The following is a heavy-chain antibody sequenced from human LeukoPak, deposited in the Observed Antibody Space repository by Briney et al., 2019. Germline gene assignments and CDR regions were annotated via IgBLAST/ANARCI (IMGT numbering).Heavy chain of an antibody. J-gene: IGHJ4*02. V-gene: IGHV4-59*01. CDR2: IYYSGST. Sequence: SETLSLTCTVSGGSNSNYYWTWLRQPPGKGLEGIGHIYYSGSTKYNPSLKGRVTISLDTSKSQFSLNLNSVTAADTALYYCARGNYSDNSRAIFFDYWGQGTLVTVSS. CDR1: GGSNSNYY. D-gene: IGHD3-22*01. CDR3: ARGNYSDNSRAIFFDY.